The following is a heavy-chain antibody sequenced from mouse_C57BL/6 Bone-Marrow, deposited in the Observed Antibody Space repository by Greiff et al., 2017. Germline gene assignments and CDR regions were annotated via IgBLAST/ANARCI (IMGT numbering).Heavy chain of an antibody. J-gene: IGHJ3*01. D-gene: IGHD1-1*01. V-gene: IGHV5-15*04. CDR3: ARSYGRAWFAY. CDR1: GFTFSDYG. Sequence: EVKVVESGGGLVQPGGSLKLSCAASGFTFSDYGMAWVRQAPRKGPEWVAFISNLAYSIYYADTVTGRFTISRSNAKNTLYLEMSSLRSEDTAMYYSARSYGRAWFAYWGKGTLVTVSA. CDR2: ISNLAYSI.